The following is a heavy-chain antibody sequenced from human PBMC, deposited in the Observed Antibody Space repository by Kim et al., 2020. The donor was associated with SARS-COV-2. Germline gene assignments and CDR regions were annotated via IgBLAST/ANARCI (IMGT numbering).Heavy chain of an antibody. J-gene: IGHJ3*01. CDR2: ITHGGGRR. CDR3: AKAGASL. V-gene: IGHV3-23*01. Sequence: GGSLRLSCVASGITFSTYAMTWVRQPAGKGLEWVSAITHGGGRRYYADSVKGRFTISRDNSKNTLFLQMSSLRVEDTAIYYCAKAGASLWGQGTMVTVSS. CDR1: GITFSTYA.